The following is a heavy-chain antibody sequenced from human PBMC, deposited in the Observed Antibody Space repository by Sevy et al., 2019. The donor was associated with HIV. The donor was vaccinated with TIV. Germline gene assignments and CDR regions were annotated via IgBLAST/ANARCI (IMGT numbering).Heavy chain of an antibody. D-gene: IGHD3-16*02. CDR2: IYYSGST. CDR3: AGGRLGELSFLGDAFDI. CDR1: GGSISSYY. V-gene: IGHV4-59*01. J-gene: IGHJ3*02. Sequence: SETLSLTCTVSGGSISSYYWSWIRQPPGKGLEWIGYIYYSGSTNYNPSLKSRVTISVDTSKNQFSLKLSSVTAADTAVYYCAGGRLGELSFLGDAFDIWGQGTMVTVSS.